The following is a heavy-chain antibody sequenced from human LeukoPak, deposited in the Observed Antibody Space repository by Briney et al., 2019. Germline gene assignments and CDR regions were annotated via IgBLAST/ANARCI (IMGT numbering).Heavy chain of an antibody. CDR1: GFTFSSYW. D-gene: IGHD2-2*03. Sequence: GGSLRLSCAASGFTFSSYWMSWVRQAPGKGLEWVANIKQDGSEKYYVDSVKGRFTISRDNAKNSLYLQMNSLRAEDTAVYYCARDGYCSSTSCYRYYYYGMDVWGQGTAVTVSS. J-gene: IGHJ6*02. V-gene: IGHV3-7*01. CDR3: ARDGYCSSTSCYRYYYYGMDV. CDR2: IKQDGSEK.